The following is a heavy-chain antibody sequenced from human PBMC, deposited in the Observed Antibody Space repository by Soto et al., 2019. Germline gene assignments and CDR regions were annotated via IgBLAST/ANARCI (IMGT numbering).Heavy chain of an antibody. CDR3: ARDSRSALVY. V-gene: IGHV3-53*01. Sequence: SLRLSCAASGFTFSTYWMHWVRQGPGKGLEWVSVIYSGGSTYYADSVKGRFTISRDNSKNTLYLQMNSLRAEDTAVYYCARDSRSALVYWGQRTLLTVSS. D-gene: IGHD2-21*01. CDR2: IYSGGST. CDR1: GFTFSTYW. J-gene: IGHJ4*02.